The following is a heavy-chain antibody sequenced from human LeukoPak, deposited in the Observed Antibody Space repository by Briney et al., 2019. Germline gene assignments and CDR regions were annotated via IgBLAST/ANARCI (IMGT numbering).Heavy chain of an antibody. CDR1: GGSISSYY. V-gene: IGHV4-59*12. CDR2: IYYSGST. Sequence: TTSETLSLTCTVSGGSISSYYWSWIRQPPGKGLEWIGYIYYSGSTNYNPSLKSRVTISVDTSKNQFSLKLSSVTAADTAVYYCARGPEHCSSTSCYIGTDYYYGMDVWGQGTTVTVSS. CDR3: ARGPEHCSSTSCYIGTDYYYGMDV. D-gene: IGHD2-2*02. J-gene: IGHJ6*02.